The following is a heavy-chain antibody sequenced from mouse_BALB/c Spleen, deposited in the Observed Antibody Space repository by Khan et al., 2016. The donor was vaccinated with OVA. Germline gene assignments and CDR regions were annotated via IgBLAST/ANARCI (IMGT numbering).Heavy chain of an antibody. Sequence: EVQLLESGAELGRPGASVKLSCRTSGYTFTSYGIKWVKQRPGQGLEWIGYIYPGNGYTEYNEKFQGKAILTSDTSSSTAYMQLRSLTSEDSEIYFRTTAYSRYCFAYWGQGTTLTVSS. D-gene: IGHD2-14*01. CDR2: IYPGNGYT. J-gene: IGHJ2*01. CDR1: GYTFTSYG. V-gene: IGHV1S134*01. CDR3: TTAYSRYCFAY.